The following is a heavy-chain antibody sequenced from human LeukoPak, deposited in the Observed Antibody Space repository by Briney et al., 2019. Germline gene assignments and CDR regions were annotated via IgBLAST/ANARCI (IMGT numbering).Heavy chain of an antibody. D-gene: IGHD5-12*01. CDR2: IWYDGSNK. Sequence: GGSLRLSCAASGFTFSSYGMHWVRQAPGKGLEWVAVIWYDGSNKYYADSVKGRFTISRNNSKNTLYLQMNSLRAEDTAVYYCANNYDCPFDWGQGTLVTVSS. CDR1: GFTFSSYG. V-gene: IGHV3-30*02. CDR3: ANNYDCPFD. J-gene: IGHJ4*02.